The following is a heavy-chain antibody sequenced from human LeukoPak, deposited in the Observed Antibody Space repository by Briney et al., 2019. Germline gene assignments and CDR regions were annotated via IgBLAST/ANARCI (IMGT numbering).Heavy chain of an antibody. J-gene: IGHJ5*02. CDR1: GFAFGSHW. D-gene: IGHD2-15*01. Sequence: GGSLRLSCAVSGFAFGSHWMAWVRQAPGQGLEWVANIKQEGSERYYVDSVKGRFTISRDNAKNSLFLQMNNLRAEDTAVYYCARDWGNPLLFDCSESGGYDHGGQGTLVTVSS. CDR3: ARDWGNPLLFDCSESGGYDH. CDR2: IKQEGSER. V-gene: IGHV3-7*01.